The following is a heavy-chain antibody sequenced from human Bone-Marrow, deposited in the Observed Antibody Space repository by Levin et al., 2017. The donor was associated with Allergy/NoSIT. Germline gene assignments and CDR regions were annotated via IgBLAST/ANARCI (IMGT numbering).Heavy chain of an antibody. CDR2: ISSGSGTTI. Sequence: GGSLRLSCAASGFTFIDYYMMWIRQAPGKGLEWVSYISSGSGTTIHYADSVKGRFTVSRDNAKNSLYLQMDSLRAEDTAVYYCSTEGAFDVWGPGTLVTVSS. D-gene: IGHD3-16*01. CDR1: GFTFIDYY. CDR3: STEGAFDV. V-gene: IGHV3-11*01. J-gene: IGHJ3*01.